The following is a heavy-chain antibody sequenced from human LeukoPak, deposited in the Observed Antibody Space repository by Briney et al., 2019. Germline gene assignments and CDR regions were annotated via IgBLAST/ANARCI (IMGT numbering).Heavy chain of an antibody. CDR1: GFTFSSYG. V-gene: IGHV3-30*18. J-gene: IGHJ4*02. D-gene: IGHD6-19*01. CDR2: ISYDGSNK. CDR3: AKWPLDGYSSGWYYFDY. Sequence: QSGRSLRLSCAASGFTFSSYGMHWVRQAPGKGLEWVAVISYDGSNKYYADSVKGRFTISRDNSKNTLYLQMNSLRAEDTAVYYCAKWPLDGYSSGWYYFDYRGQGTLVTVSS.